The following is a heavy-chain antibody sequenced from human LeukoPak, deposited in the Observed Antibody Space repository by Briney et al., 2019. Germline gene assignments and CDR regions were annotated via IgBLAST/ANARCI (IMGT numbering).Heavy chain of an antibody. CDR1: GFNFNNFA. V-gene: IGHV3-23*01. CDR2: MTGPADTT. J-gene: IGHJ4*02. CDR3: AKGAEIDH. Sequence: GESLRLSCAASGFNFNNFAMSWVRQAPGKGPEWLSAMTGPADTTYYAESVKGRFTISRDYSKSMVYLQMNSLRVEDAAIYYCAKGAEIDHRGQGTLVTVSS.